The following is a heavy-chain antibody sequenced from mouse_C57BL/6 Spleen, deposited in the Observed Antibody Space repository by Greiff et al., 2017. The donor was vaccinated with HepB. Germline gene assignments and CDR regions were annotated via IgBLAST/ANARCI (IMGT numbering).Heavy chain of an antibody. Sequence: VQLQQPGAELVRPGSSVKLSCKASGYTFTSYWMHWVKQRPIQGLEWIGNIDPSDSETHYNQKFKDKARLTVDKSSSTAYMQLSSLTSEDSAVYYCARRGNSNSFWFAYWGQGTLVTVSA. CDR3: ARRGNSNSFWFAY. CDR2: IDPSDSET. CDR1: GYTFTSYW. V-gene: IGHV1-52*01. D-gene: IGHD2-5*01. J-gene: IGHJ3*01.